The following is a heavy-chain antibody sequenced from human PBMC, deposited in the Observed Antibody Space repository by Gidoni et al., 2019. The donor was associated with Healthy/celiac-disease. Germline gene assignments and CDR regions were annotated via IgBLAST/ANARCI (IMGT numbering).Heavy chain of an antibody. J-gene: IGHJ4*02. CDR3: ARTHGVVVAANLSFDY. CDR2: ISGSGGST. D-gene: IGHD2-15*01. Sequence: CAASSFSCSTYAISWVRQAPGKRLEWVSAISGSGGSTYYADSVKGRFTISRDNSKNTLYLQMNSLRAEDTAVYYCARTHGVVVAANLSFDYWGQGTLVTVSS. V-gene: IGHV3-23*01. CDR1: SFSCSTYA.